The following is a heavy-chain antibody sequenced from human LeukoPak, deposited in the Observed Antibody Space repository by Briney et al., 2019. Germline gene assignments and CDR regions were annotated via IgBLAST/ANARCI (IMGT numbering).Heavy chain of an antibody. CDR1: GYSISSGYY. V-gene: IGHV4-38-2*02. J-gene: IGHJ4*02. Sequence: SETLSLTCTVSGYSISSGYYWGWIRQPPGKGLEWIGSIYHSGSTYYNPSLKSRVTISVDTSKNQFSLKLSSVTAADTAVYYCARDEAYYYGSGSYFFDYWGQGTLVTVSS. CDR2: IYHSGST. CDR3: ARDEAYYYGSGSYFFDY. D-gene: IGHD3-10*01.